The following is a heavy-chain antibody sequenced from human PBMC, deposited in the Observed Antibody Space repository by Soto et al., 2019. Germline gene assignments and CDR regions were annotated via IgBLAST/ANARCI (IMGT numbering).Heavy chain of an antibody. J-gene: IGHJ3*02. CDR1: GYTFTSYG. CDR2: ISAYNGNT. V-gene: IGHV1-18*01. CDR3: AISFPSSGPSRAFDI. D-gene: IGHD6-19*01. Sequence: ASVKVSCKASGYTFTSYGISGVRQAPGQGLEWMGWISAYNGNTNYAQKLQGRVTMTTDTSTSTAYMELRSLRSDDTAVYYYAISFPSSGPSRAFDIWGQGTMVPVSS.